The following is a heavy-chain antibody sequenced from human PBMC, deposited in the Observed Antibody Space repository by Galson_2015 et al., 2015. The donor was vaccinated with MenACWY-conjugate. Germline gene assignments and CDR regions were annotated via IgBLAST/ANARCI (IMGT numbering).Heavy chain of an antibody. CDR1: GYRFSKYW. V-gene: IGHV5-51*01. J-gene: IGHJ4*02. CDR3: AAPIKDIVVVIGATTLDS. D-gene: IGHD2-2*01. CDR2: IYPGDSDA. Sequence: QSGAEVKKPGESLKISCKGLGYRFSKYWIGWVRQMPGKGLEWMGIIYPGDSDARYSPAFQGQVTMSVATSVHTAYLQWRSLKASDTAMYYCAAPIKDIVVVIGATTLDSWGQGTLVTVSS.